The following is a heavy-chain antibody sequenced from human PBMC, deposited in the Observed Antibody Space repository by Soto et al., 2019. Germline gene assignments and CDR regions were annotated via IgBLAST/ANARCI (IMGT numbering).Heavy chain of an antibody. Sequence: PGGSLRLSCAASGFIFSGSWMNWVRQAPGKGLEWVAYISADGSEKNHVDSVKGRFTISRDNAKNSLYLQINSLRAEDTAVYYCASKPRLLDSWGQGTLVTVSS. CDR3: ASKPRLLDS. D-gene: IGHD6-6*01. CDR2: ISADGSEK. V-gene: IGHV3-7*01. CDR1: GFIFSGSW. J-gene: IGHJ4*02.